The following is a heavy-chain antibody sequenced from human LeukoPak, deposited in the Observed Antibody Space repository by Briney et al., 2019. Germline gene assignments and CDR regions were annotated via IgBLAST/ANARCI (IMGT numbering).Heavy chain of an antibody. CDR3: AKSRRDYDSSGYHSLDY. CDR2: ISGGSTI. V-gene: IGHV3-23*01. J-gene: IGHJ4*02. D-gene: IGHD3-22*01. Sequence: GGSLRLSCAASGFTFSSYAMKWVRQAPGKGLEWVSSISGGSTIYYADSVRGRSTISRDNAKNTLFLAMNGLRAEDTAVYYCAKSRRDYDSSGYHSLDYWGRGTLVTVSS. CDR1: GFTFSSYA.